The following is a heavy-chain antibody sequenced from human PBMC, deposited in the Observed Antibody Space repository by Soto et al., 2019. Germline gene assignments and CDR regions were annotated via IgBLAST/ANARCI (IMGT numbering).Heavy chain of an antibody. CDR1: GFTFDDYA. D-gene: IGHD1-26*01. CDR2: ISWDSGSI. V-gene: IGHV3-9*01. CDR3: AKEVRRRSRGTPGGPYYFDY. Sequence: EVQLVESGGGLVQPGRSPRLSCAASGFTFDDYAMHWVRQAPGKGLGWVSGISWDSGSIGYADSVKGRFTISRDNAKKSLYLEMNSLRAEDTALYYCAKEVRRRSRGTPGGPYYFDYWGQGTLVTVSS. J-gene: IGHJ4*02.